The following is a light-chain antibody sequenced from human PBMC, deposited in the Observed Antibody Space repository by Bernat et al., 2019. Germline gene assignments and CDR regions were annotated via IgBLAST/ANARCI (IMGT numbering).Light chain of an antibody. CDR2: EVT. CDR3: CSNACGTTIRM. CDR1: SSDVGIYNL. J-gene: IGLJ3*02. Sequence: QSALTQPASVSGSPGQSITIPCTGTSSDVGIYNLVSWYQQHPGKAPKRLIYEVTKLPSGVSNRLSGSKSGHTASLTISGIQAEDEADYYCCSNACGTTIRMFGGGTKLTVL. V-gene: IGLV2-23*02.